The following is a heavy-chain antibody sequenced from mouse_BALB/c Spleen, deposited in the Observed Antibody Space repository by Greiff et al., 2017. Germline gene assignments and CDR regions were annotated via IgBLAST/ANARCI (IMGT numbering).Heavy chain of an antibody. V-gene: IGHV1-69*02. Sequence: QGQLQQSGAELVRSGASVKLSCTASGFNIKDYYMHWVKQRPEQGLEWIGRIDPYDSETHYNQKFKDKAILTVDKSSSTAYMQLSSLTSEDSAVYYCARSGGNYDYWGQGTTLTVSS. CDR3: ARSGGNYDY. CDR2: IDPYDSET. D-gene: IGHD2-1*01. J-gene: IGHJ2*01. CDR1: GFNIKDYY.